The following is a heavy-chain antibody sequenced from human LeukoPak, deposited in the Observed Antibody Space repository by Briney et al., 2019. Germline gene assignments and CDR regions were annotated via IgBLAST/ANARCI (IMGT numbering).Heavy chain of an antibody. CDR2: IDYTDNT. Sequence: SETLSLTCTVSGGSISHYYCSWIRQPPGKGLEWIGYIDYTDNTYYNPSLKSRVTISMDTSKNQVSLMLTSVTAADTAVYFCARAYDSSGYTVAFTFSGEGTTGTVSS. J-gene: IGHJ3*01. D-gene: IGHD3-22*01. V-gene: IGHV4-59*13. CDR1: GGSISHYY. CDR3: ARAYDSSGYTVAFTF.